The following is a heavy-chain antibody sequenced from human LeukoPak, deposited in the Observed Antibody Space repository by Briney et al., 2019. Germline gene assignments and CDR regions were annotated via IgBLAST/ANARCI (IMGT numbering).Heavy chain of an antibody. D-gene: IGHD2-21*02. V-gene: IGHV3-23*01. CDR2: ISGSGGGT. CDR1: GFTFSSYD. Sequence: GGSLRLSCAASGFTFSSYDVSWVRQAPGKGLEWVSAISGSGGGTYYADSVKGRFTISRDNSKNALYLQMDSLRAEDTAVYYCAKDQSGYCGGDCYSAFDIWGQGTMVTVSS. CDR3: AKDQSGYCGGDCYSAFDI. J-gene: IGHJ3*02.